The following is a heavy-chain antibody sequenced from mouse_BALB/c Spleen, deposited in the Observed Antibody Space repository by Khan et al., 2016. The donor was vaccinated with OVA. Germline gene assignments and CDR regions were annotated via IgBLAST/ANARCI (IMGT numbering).Heavy chain of an antibody. CDR2: ISYSGRT. J-gene: IGHJ2*01. V-gene: IGHV3-2*02. CDR3: ARSVTMTTVAATDFDY. D-gene: IGHD1-1*01. Sequence: EVQLQESGPGLVKPSQSLSLTCTVTGYSITSDYAWNWIRQFPGNKLEWMGYISYSGRTSYNPSLKSRISITRDTSKNQLFLQLNSVTTEDTATYSSARSVTMTTVAATDFDYCGQGTTLTVSS. CDR1: GYSITSDYA.